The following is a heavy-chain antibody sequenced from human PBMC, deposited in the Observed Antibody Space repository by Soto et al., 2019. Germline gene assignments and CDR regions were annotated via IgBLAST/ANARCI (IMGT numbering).Heavy chain of an antibody. J-gene: IGHJ4*02. V-gene: IGHV3-74*01. Sequence: EVQLVESGGDLVQPGGSLRLSCVASGFTFSSYWMHWVRQVPGKGLVWVSRIKTDGSDTSYADSVKGRLTISRDNAKNTLSLPMNSLRAEDTAVYYCARSAYGSGDANDYWGQGTLVTVSS. CDR3: ARSAYGSGDANDY. CDR2: IKTDGSDT. CDR1: GFTFSSYW. D-gene: IGHD3-10*01.